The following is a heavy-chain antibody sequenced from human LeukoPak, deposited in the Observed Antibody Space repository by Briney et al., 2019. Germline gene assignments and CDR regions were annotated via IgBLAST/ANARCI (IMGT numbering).Heavy chain of an antibody. CDR3: AKDSHWILFDD. Sequence: GGSLRLSCAASGVTFSSYAMSWVRQAPGKGLEWVSTISGRDDSAYYADSVKGRFTISRDNSKNTLYLQMNSLRDEDTAVYYCAKDSHWILFDDWGQGTLVTVSS. CDR2: ISGRDDSA. D-gene: IGHD2-2*03. CDR1: GVTFSSYA. V-gene: IGHV3-23*01. J-gene: IGHJ4*02.